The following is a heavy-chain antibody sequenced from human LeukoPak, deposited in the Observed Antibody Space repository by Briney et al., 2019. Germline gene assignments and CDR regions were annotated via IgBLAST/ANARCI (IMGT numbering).Heavy chain of an antibody. CDR1: GFTMRDND. J-gene: IGHJ4*01. CDR2: IYRSGGP. Sequence: GGSLRLSCAVSGFTMRDNDMTWVRQAPGKGLEWVSLIYRSGGPSYAASVKGRFTISKDNSRNTLYLQMNSQSAEDTAVYYCAKRPLSSCNWGLGTLVTVSS. D-gene: IGHD5/OR15-5a*01. V-gene: IGHV3-66*01. CDR3: AKRPLSSCN.